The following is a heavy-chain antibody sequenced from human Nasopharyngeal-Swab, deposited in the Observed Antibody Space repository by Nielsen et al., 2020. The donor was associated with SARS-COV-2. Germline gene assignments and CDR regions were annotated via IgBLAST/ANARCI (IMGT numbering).Heavy chain of an antibody. CDR3: ARDRAWDSSGWDYYYGMDV. Sequence: PGKGLEWIGYIYYSGSTNYNPSLKSRVTISVDTSRNQFSLKLSSVTAADTAVYYCARDRAWDSSGWDYYYGMDVWGQGTTVTVSS. J-gene: IGHJ6*02. D-gene: IGHD6-19*01. CDR2: IYYSGST. V-gene: IGHV4-59*13.